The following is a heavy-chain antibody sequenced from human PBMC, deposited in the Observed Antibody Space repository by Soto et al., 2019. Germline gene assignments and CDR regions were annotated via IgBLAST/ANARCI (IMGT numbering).Heavy chain of an antibody. Sequence: EVQLLESGGGFVQPGGSLRLSCAASGFTFSNYAMTWVRQAPGKGLEWVSALNSPGSSTYYADSVKGRFTISRDNSKNTLVLQINSLRAVDTAVYYCAKGAEGYVVSSLDFWGQGTLGSVSS. J-gene: IGHJ4*02. V-gene: IGHV3-23*01. CDR3: AKGAEGYVVSSLDF. CDR1: GFTFSNYA. CDR2: LNSPGSST. D-gene: IGHD5-12*01.